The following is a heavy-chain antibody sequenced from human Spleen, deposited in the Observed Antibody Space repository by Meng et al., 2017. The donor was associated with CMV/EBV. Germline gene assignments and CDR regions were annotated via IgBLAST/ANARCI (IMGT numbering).Heavy chain of an antibody. CDR2: INSNSGFT. CDR1: GYTFSNYY. Sequence: ASVKVSYKTSGYTFSNYYMQWVRQAPGQGLEWMGIINSNSGFTSSAQKFQGRVTITSDTSTSTLYMELNSLESDDTAVYFCARAQMILTSGVVLPASMVGAFDVWGQGTTVTVSS. J-gene: IGHJ3*01. D-gene: IGHD2-2*01. V-gene: IGHV1-46*01. CDR3: ARAQMILTSGVVLPASMVGAFDV.